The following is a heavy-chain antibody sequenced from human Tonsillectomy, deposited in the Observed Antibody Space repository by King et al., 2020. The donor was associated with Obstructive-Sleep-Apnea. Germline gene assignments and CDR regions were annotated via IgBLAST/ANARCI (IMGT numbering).Heavy chain of an antibody. D-gene: IGHD4-17*01. CDR1: GGSFSVYS. Sequence: VQLQQWGAGLLKPSETLSLTCAVYGGSFSVYSLSRIRQPPGKGLEWLGEIHHTGSATYNPSLKNRLTISVDTSKNQFSLKLSSVTAADTAVYYCASGEVYYGDYDYWGQGTLVTVSS. V-gene: IGHV4-34*01. J-gene: IGHJ4*02. CDR2: IHHTGSA. CDR3: ASGEVYYGDYDY.